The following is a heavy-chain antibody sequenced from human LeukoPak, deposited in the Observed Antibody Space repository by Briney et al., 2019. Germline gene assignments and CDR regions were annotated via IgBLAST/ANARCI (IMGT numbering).Heavy chain of an antibody. CDR3: ARGPASGSNFAWFDP. CDR1: GGSLSHYY. Sequence: PSETLSLTCAVYGGSLSHYYWSWIRQPPGKGLEWIGEINHSGSTNYNPSLKSRVTISVDMSKNQFSLELTSVTAADTAVYYCARGPASGSNFAWFDPWGQGTLATVSS. CDR2: INHSGST. J-gene: IGHJ5*02. V-gene: IGHV4-34*01. D-gene: IGHD3-10*01.